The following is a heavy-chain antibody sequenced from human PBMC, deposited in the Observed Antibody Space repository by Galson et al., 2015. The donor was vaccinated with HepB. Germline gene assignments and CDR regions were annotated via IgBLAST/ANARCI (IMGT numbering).Heavy chain of an antibody. CDR3: ARHHQAGTTIGYGMDV. CDR2: IYYSGTT. Sequence: TLSLTCTVSGGSISSYFWSWIRQPPGKGLEWIGYIYYSGTTNYNPSLKSRVTISVDTSKNQFSLKLSSVTAADTAVYYCARHHQAGTTIGYGMDVWGQGTTVTVSS. CDR1: GGSISSYF. J-gene: IGHJ6*02. D-gene: IGHD1-1*01. V-gene: IGHV4-59*08.